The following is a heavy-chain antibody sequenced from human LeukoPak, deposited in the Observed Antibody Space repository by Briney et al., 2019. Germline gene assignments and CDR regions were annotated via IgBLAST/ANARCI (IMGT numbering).Heavy chain of an antibody. D-gene: IGHD3-16*02. J-gene: IGHJ4*02. Sequence: GGSLRLSWAASGFTFSSYGMHWVRQAPGKGLEWVAFIRYDGSNKYYADSVKGRFTISRDNSKNTLYLQMNSLRAEDTAVYYCARGNYDYVWGSYRYTYYFDYWGQGTLVTVSS. V-gene: IGHV3-30*02. CDR3: ARGNYDYVWGSYRYTYYFDY. CDR2: IRYDGSNK. CDR1: GFTFSSYG.